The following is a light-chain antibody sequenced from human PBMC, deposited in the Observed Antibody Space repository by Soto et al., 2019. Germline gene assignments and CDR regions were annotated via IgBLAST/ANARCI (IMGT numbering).Light chain of an antibody. CDR3: SSYGGSNNLV. V-gene: IGLV2-8*01. J-gene: IGLJ2*01. CDR1: SSDVGGYNY. CDR2: EVN. Sequence: QSVLTQPPSASXXPGQSVTISCTGASSDVGGYNYVSWYQQHPGKAPKLMIYEVNKRPSGVPDRFSGSKFGNTASLTVSGLQGEDEADYYCSSYGGSNNLVFGGGTKLTVL.